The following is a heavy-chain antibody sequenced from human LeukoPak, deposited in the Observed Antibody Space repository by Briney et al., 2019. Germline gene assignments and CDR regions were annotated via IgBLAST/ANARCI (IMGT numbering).Heavy chain of an antibody. Sequence: ASVKVSCKASGCTFTGYYMHWVRQAPGQGLEWMGWINPNSGGTNYAQKFQGRVTMTRDTSISTAYMELSRLRSDDTAVYYCARVRCSSTSCYGPLDYWGQGTLVTVSS. CDR2: INPNSGGT. D-gene: IGHD2-2*01. J-gene: IGHJ4*02. V-gene: IGHV1-2*02. CDR3: ARVRCSSTSCYGPLDY. CDR1: GCTFTGYY.